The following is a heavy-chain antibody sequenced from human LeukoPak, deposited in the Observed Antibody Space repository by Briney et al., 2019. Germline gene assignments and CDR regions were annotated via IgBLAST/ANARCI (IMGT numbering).Heavy chain of an antibody. V-gene: IGHV3-53*01. CDR1: GFAVSSNH. Sequence: GGSLRLSCAASGFAVSSNHMNWFRQAPGKGLEWVSVIFNGGSTYYADSVKGRFTISRDNSKNTLYLQMNSLRAEDTAVYYCATSIVGLTYDEHFQHWGQGTLVTVSS. CDR2: IFNGGST. CDR3: ATSIVGLTYDEHFQH. J-gene: IGHJ1*01. D-gene: IGHD1-26*01.